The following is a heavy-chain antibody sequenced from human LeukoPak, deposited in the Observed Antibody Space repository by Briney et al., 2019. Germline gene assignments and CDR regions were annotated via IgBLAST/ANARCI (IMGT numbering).Heavy chain of an antibody. V-gene: IGHV3-23*01. J-gene: IGHJ4*02. CDR1: GFTFSSYA. Sequence: RGSLRLSCAASGFTFSSYAMGWVRQAPGKGLEWVSAISGSGGSTYYADSVKGRFTISRDNSKNTLYLQMNSLRAEDTAVYYCAKGGYYDILTGYVDYWGQGTLVTVSS. CDR3: AKGGYYDILTGYVDY. CDR2: ISGSGGST. D-gene: IGHD3-9*01.